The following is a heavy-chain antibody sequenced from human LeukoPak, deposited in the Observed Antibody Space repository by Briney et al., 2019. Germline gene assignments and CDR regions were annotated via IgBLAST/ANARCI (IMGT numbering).Heavy chain of an antibody. CDR1: GFTFSSYS. Sequence: GSLRLSCAASGFTFSSYSMNWIRQPPGKGLEWIGSIYYSGNTYYNASLKSQVSISIDTSKNQFSLRLTSVTAADTAVYYCARSPTKRVPEDYWGQGTLVTVSS. J-gene: IGHJ4*02. CDR3: ARSPTKRVPEDY. D-gene: IGHD2-2*01. V-gene: IGHV4-39*07. CDR2: IYYSGNT.